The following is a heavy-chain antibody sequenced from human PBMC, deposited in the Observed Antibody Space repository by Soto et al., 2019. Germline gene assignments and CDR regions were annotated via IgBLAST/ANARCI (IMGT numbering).Heavy chain of an antibody. V-gene: IGHV1-2*04. J-gene: IGHJ4*02. CDR2: INPNSGGT. CDR3: AIGEGSIRRYTEYYFDY. Sequence: ASVKFSCTASRYTFTGYYMHWVRQAPGQGLEWMGWINPNSGGTNYAQKFQGWVTMTRDTSISTAYMELSRLRSDDTAVYYCAIGEGSIRRYTEYYFDYWGQGTLVTVS. CDR1: RYTFTGYY. D-gene: IGHD1-1*01.